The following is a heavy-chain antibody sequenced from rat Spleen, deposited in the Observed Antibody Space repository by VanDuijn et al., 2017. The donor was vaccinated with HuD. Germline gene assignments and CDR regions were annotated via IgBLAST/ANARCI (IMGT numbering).Heavy chain of an antibody. Sequence: QVQLKESGPGLVQPSQTLSLTCTVSGFSLTSNSVHWFRQPPGKGLEWMGGIWGDGSTDYNSALKSRLSISRDTSKSQVFLKMNSLQSEDTAMYFCASPRARYYYDGTYSSPFDHWGQGASVTVSS. D-gene: IGHD1-12*02. J-gene: IGHJ4*01. V-gene: IGHV2-1*01. CDR2: IWGDGST. CDR3: ASPRARYYYDGTYSSPFDH. CDR1: GFSLTSNS.